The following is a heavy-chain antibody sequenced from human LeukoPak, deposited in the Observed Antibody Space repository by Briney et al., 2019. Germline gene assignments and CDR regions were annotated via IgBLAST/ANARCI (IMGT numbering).Heavy chain of an antibody. Sequence: GGSLRLSCAASGFTFSNYAMHWVRQAPGKGLEWVAIISYDGSNKYYADSVKGRFTISRDNSKNTLYLQMNSLRAEDTAVYYCAKVWDYDFWSGYTLDASDIWGQGTMVTVSS. V-gene: IGHV3-30-3*01. J-gene: IGHJ3*02. CDR3: AKVWDYDFWSGYTLDASDI. D-gene: IGHD3-3*01. CDR2: ISYDGSNK. CDR1: GFTFSNYA.